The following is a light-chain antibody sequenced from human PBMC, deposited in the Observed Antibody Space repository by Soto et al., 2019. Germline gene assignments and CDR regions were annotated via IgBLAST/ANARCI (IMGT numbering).Light chain of an antibody. CDR3: SSYTSSSTF. CDR1: SSDVGGYNY. CDR2: DVS. Sequence: QSVLTQPASVSGSPLQSITISCTGTSSDVGGYNYVSWYQQHPGKAPKLMIYDVSNRPSGVSNRFSGSKSGNTASLTISGLQAEDEADYYCSSYTSSSTFFGTGTKVTVL. V-gene: IGLV2-14*01. J-gene: IGLJ1*01.